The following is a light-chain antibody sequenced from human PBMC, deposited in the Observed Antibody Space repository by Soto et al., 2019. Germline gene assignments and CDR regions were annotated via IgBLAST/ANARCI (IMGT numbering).Light chain of an antibody. CDR3: QQSFTIPYT. Sequence: DIQMTQSPSSLSASVGDRVTITCRASQNIRNYFNWYQQNPGKAPNLLIHSASTLRSGVPSRFSGSGSGTDFSLPISSLQPEDFASYHCQQSFTIPYTFGQGTNGAIK. V-gene: IGKV1-39*01. CDR2: SAS. J-gene: IGKJ2*01. CDR1: QNIRNY.